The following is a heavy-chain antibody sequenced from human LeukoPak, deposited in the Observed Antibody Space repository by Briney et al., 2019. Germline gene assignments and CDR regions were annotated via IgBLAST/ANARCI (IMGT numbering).Heavy chain of an antibody. J-gene: IGHJ4*02. Sequence: GGSLKISFKGSGYRFTSYWIGWVRPMPGKGGEGMGINYPGDSDNRDSTSFQGHVTISADNSIRTAYLQWSSLKASDTAMYYCARLMYNWNDGADYWGQGTLVTVSS. CDR1: GYRFTSYW. CDR2: NYPGDSDN. CDR3: ARLMYNWNDGADY. V-gene: IGHV5-51*01. D-gene: IGHD1-20*01.